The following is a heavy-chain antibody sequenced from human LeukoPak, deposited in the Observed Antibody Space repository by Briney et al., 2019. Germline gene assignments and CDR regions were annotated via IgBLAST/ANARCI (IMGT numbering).Heavy chain of an antibody. CDR2: ISAYNGNT. J-gene: IGHJ3*02. CDR3: ARSRAPKPLRFRYEGAFDI. D-gene: IGHD4-17*01. V-gene: IGHV1-18*01. CDR1: DYTFTSYG. Sequence: ASVKVSCKASDYTFTSYGISWVRQAPGQGLEWMGWISAYNGNTNYAQKLQGRVTMTTDTSTSTAYMELRSLRSDDTAVYYCARSRAPKPLRFRYEGAFDIWGQGTMVTVSS.